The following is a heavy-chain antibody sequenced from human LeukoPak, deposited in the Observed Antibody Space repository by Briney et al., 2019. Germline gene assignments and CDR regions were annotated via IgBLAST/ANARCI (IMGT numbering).Heavy chain of an antibody. CDR3: ARPRVRGVIIRGFDY. Sequence: SETLSLTCAVYGGSFSGYYWSWIRQPPGKGLEWIGEINHSGSTNYNPSLKSRVTISVDTSKNQFSLKLGSVTAAGTAVYYCARPRVRGVIIRGFDYWGQGTLVTVSS. V-gene: IGHV4-34*01. CDR2: INHSGST. CDR1: GGSFSGYY. J-gene: IGHJ4*01. D-gene: IGHD3-10*01.